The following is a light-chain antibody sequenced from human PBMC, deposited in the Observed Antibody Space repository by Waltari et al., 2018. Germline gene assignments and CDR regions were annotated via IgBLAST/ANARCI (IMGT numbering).Light chain of an antibody. CDR3: QSYDITLRVV. J-gene: IGLJ3*02. Sequence: QSVLTQPPSVSGAPGQRVTIACTGSGSNIGAGYDVHWYQQVPRAAPKLPIYGSSSRPLGVPDRFLGSTSGTSASLAIIGLQAEDEADYYCQSYDITLRVVFGGGTKLTVL. V-gene: IGLV1-40*01. CDR2: GSS. CDR1: GSNIGAGYD.